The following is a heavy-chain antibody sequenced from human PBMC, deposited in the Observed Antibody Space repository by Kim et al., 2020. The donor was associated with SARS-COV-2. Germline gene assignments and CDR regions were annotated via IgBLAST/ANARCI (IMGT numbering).Heavy chain of an antibody. CDR2: INHSGST. V-gene: IGHV4-34*01. D-gene: IGHD3-3*01. CDR3: ARGRAIFGVVITPLGP. J-gene: IGHJ5*02. Sequence: SETLSLTCAVYGGSFSGYYWSWIRQPPGKGLEWIGEINHSGSTNYNPSLKSRVTISVDTSKNQFSLKLSSVTAADTAVYYCARGRAIFGVVITPLGPWGQGTLVTVSS. CDR1: GGSFSGYY.